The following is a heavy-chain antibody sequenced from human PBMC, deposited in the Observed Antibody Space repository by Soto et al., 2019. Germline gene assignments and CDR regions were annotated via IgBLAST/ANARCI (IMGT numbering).Heavy chain of an antibody. Sequence: ASVKVSCKASGYTFTGYYMHWVRQAPGQGLEWMGWINPNSGGTNYAQKFQGRVTMTRDTSISTAYMELSRLRSDDTAVYYCARGQDPCTYSDYYGSGSYYCMDVWGQGTTVTVSS. CDR3: ARGQDPCTYSDYYGSGSYYCMDV. CDR1: GYTFTGYY. V-gene: IGHV1-2*02. J-gene: IGHJ6*02. D-gene: IGHD3-10*01. CDR2: INPNSGGT.